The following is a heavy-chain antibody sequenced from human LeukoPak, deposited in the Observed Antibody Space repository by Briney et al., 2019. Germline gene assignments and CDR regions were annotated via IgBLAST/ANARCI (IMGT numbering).Heavy chain of an antibody. Sequence: GGSLRLSCAASGFTFSTFAMIWVRRPPGKGLEWVSRINSDGYSTNYVDSVKGQFTISRDNGKNTLYLQMNSLRVEDTAVYYCARAGSGWYNSFDYWGQGTLVTVSS. CDR3: ARAGSGWYNSFDY. CDR2: INSDGYST. D-gene: IGHD6-19*01. J-gene: IGHJ4*02. V-gene: IGHV3-74*01. CDR1: GFTFSTFA.